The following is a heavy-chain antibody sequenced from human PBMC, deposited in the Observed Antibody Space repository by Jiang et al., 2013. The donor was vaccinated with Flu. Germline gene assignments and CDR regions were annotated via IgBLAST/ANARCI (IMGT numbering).Heavy chain of an antibody. CDR1: GGSISSYY. J-gene: IGHJ5*02. Sequence: GLVKPSETLSLTCTVSGGSISSYYWSWIRQPPGKGLEWIGYISYSGSTNFNPSLKSRVTISVDTSKNQFSLTLSSVTAADTAVYYCARAASGVGGFDPWGQGTLVTVSS. D-gene: IGHD3-10*01. CDR2: ISYSGST. V-gene: IGHV4-59*01. CDR3: ARAASGVGGFDP.